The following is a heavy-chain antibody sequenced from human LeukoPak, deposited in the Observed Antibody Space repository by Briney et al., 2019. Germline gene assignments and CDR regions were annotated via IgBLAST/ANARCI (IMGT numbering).Heavy chain of an antibody. Sequence: SETLSFTCAVYGGSFSGYYWSWIRQPPGKGLEWIGEINHSGSTNYNPSLKSRVTISVDTSKNQFSLKLSSVTAADTAVYYCARVDKGGLDYWGQGTLVTVSS. D-gene: IGHD3-16*01. CDR3: ARVDKGGLDY. V-gene: IGHV4-34*01. CDR2: INHSGST. CDR1: GGSFSGYY. J-gene: IGHJ4*02.